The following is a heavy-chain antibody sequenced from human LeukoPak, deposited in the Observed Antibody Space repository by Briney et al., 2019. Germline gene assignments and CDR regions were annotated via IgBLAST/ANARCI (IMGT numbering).Heavy chain of an antibody. J-gene: IGHJ5*02. Sequence: SVKVSCKASGYTFTSYYMHWVRQAPGQGLEWMGWIDPNSGGTNYAQKFQGRVTMTRDTSISTAYMELSRLRSDDTAVYYCARGPSGRYQVNNWFDPWGQGTLVTVSS. CDR1: GYTFTSYY. CDR3: ARGPSGRYQVNNWFDP. V-gene: IGHV1-2*02. CDR2: IDPNSGGT. D-gene: IGHD3-9*01.